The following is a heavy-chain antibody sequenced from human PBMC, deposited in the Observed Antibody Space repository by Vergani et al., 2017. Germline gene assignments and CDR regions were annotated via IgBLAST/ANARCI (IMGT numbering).Heavy chain of an antibody. V-gene: IGHV1-2*02. J-gene: IGHJ6*02. CDR1: GYTFTGYY. D-gene: IGHD2-2*01. CDR3: ARTYCSSTSCYDYCYGMDV. Sequence: QVQLVQSGAEVKKPGSSVKVSCKASGYTFTGYYMHWVRQAPGQGLEWMGWINPNSGGTNYAQKFQGRVTMTRDTSISTAYMELSRLRSDDTAVYYCARTYCSSTSCYDYCYGMDVWGQGTTVTVSS. CDR2: INPNSGGT.